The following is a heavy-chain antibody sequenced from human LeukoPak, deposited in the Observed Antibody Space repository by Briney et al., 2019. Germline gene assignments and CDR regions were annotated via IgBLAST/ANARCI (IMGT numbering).Heavy chain of an antibody. Sequence: GGSLRLSCAASGVIFSNYWMHWVRQTPGKGLVWVSRINRDGSSTSYADSVKGRFTISRDNSKNTLYLQMNSLRAEDTAVYYCARDLGVGATWYYFDYWGQGTLVTVSS. CDR2: INRDGSST. CDR1: GVIFSNYW. J-gene: IGHJ4*02. CDR3: ARDLGVGATWYYFDY. D-gene: IGHD1-26*01. V-gene: IGHV3-74*01.